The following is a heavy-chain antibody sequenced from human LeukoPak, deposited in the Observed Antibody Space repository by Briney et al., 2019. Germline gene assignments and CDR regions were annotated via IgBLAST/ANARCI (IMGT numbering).Heavy chain of an antibody. CDR2: MNPNSGNT. CDR3: ARDRGVGVLRYFDWPSGY. CDR1: GYTFTSYD. J-gene: IGHJ4*02. Sequence: ASVKVSCKASGYTFTSYDINWVRQATGQGLEWMGWMNPNSGNTGYAQKSQGRVTMTRNTSISTAYMELSSLRSEDTAVYYCARDRGVGVLRYFDWPSGYWGQGTLVTVSS. D-gene: IGHD3-9*01. V-gene: IGHV1-8*01.